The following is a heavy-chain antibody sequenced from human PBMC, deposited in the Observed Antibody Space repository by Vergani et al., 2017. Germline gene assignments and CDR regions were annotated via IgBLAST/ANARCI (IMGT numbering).Heavy chain of an antibody. CDR3: ARDQVPAAIRLNVGNYMDV. D-gene: IGHD2-2*02. V-gene: IGHV3-33*01. CDR1: RSTFKTYG. Sequence: QGQLVESGGGIVQPGRSLTLSCVASRSTFKTYGMPWVRQAPGKGLEWVGLIYYDGSNAYYADSVKGRFTISRDNSKNTLYLQMSSLRAEDTAVYYCARDQVPAAIRLNVGNYMDVWGKGTTVIVSS. J-gene: IGHJ6*03. CDR2: IYYDGSNA.